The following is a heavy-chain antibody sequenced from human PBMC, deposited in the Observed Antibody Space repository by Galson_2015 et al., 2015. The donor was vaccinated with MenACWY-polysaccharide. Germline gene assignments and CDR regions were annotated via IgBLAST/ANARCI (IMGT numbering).Heavy chain of an antibody. CDR3: ARGGPPDYYG. V-gene: IGHV3-48*01. CDR2: INGGSSTI. Sequence: SLRLSCAASGFTFSTYRMTWVRQAPGKGLEWVSYINGGSSTIYYADSVKGRFTISRDNAKNSLYLQRKSLRADDSAVDYWARGGPPDYYG. CDR1: GFTFSTYR. D-gene: IGHD3/OR15-3a*01. J-gene: IGHJ6*01.